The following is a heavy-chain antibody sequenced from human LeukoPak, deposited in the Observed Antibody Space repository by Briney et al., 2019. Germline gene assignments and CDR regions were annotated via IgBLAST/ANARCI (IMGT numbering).Heavy chain of an antibody. Sequence: GGSLRLSCAASGFDFSSNWMHWVRHAPGQGLVWVSRIKGDGISTNYADSVKGRFTISRDIAKNTLYLQMNSLRAEDTGVNYCAKDHYWSIDYWGRGTLVTVSS. J-gene: IGHJ4*02. CDR2: IKGDGIST. V-gene: IGHV3-74*01. CDR1: GFDFSSNW. CDR3: AKDHYWSIDY. D-gene: IGHD3-3*01.